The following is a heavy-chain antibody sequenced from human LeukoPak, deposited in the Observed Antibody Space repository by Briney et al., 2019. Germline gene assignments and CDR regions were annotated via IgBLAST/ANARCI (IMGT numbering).Heavy chain of an antibody. CDR3: ARGGRVTRWYYYGMDV. CDR2: ISSSSSSYI. V-gene: IGHV3-21*01. Sequence: GGSLRLSCAASGFTFSSYSMNWVRQAPGKGLEWVSSISSSSSSYIYYADSVKGRFTISRDNAKNSLYLQMNSLRAEDTAVYYCARGGRVTRWYYYGMDVWGQGTTVTVSS. D-gene: IGHD2-21*02. CDR1: GFTFSSYS. J-gene: IGHJ6*02.